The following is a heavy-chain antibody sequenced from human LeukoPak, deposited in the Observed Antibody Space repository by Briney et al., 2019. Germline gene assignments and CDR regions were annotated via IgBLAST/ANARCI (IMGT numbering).Heavy chain of an antibody. J-gene: IGHJ4*02. Sequence: GGSLRLSCAASGFTFDDYAMPWVRQAPGKGLEWVSGISWNSGSIGYADSVKGRFTTSRDNARNSLYLQMNSLRAENTAVYYCARTYSLDHWGQGTLVTVSS. D-gene: IGHD5-18*01. CDR3: ARTYSLDH. CDR2: ISWNSGSI. V-gene: IGHV3-9*01. CDR1: GFTFDDYA.